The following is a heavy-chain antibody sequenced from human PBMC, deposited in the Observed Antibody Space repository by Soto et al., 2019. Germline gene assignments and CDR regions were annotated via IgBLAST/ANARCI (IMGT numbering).Heavy chain of an antibody. CDR3: ARVRGTAGKRYFDY. V-gene: IGHV4-59*01. CDR1: GGSMIAYY. D-gene: IGHD6-13*01. J-gene: IGHJ4*02. CDR2: TYYSGST. Sequence: PSETLSLTCTVSGGSMIAYYWNWMRQPPGKGLQWIGYTYYSGSTTYNPSLKSRVTISVDSSKNQFSLNLDSVTPADTAVYYCARVRGTAGKRYFDYWGPGTLVTVSS.